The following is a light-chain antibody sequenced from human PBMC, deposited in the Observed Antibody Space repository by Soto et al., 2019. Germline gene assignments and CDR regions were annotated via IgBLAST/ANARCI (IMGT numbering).Light chain of an antibody. Sequence: DIQMTMSPSTLSASVDDRVTITCRASQSISSWLAWYQQKPGKAPKLLIYDASSLESGVPARFSGSGSGTEFTLTISSLQSEDFAVYYCHQSNDWWTFDQGTKVDIK. V-gene: IGKV1-5*01. CDR1: QSISSW. CDR3: HQSNDWWT. CDR2: DAS. J-gene: IGKJ1*01.